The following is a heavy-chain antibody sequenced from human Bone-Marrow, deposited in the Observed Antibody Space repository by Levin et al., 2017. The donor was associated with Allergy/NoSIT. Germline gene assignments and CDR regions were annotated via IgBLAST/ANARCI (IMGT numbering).Heavy chain of an antibody. J-gene: IGHJ4*02. CDR3: AHAILDLGIPHCDY. CDR2: IYWNDDK. D-gene: IGHD1-7*01. CDR1: GFSLSTSGVG. V-gene: IGHV2-5*01. Sequence: SGPTLVKPTQTLTLTCTFSGFSLSTSGVGVGWIRQSPGKALEWLALIYWNDDKRYSPSLKSRLTITKDTSKNQVVLTISDMDPVDTATYYCAHAILDLGIPHCDYWGQGTLVTVSS.